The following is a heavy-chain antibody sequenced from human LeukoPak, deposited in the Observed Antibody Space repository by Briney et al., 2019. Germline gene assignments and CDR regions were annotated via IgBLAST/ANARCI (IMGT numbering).Heavy chain of an antibody. V-gene: IGHV1-3*01. CDR1: GYTFTSYA. D-gene: IGHD6-13*01. J-gene: IGHJ4*02. CDR2: INAGNGNT. CDR3: ARYSSSWYPYFDY. Sequence: ASVKVSCKASGYTFTSYAMHWVRQAPGQRLEWKGWINAGNGNTKYSQKFQGRVTITRDTSASTAYMELSSLRSEDTAVYYCARYSSSWYPYFDYWGQGTLVTVSS.